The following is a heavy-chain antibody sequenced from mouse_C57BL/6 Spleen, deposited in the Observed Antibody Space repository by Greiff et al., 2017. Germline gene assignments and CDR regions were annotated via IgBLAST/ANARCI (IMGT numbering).Heavy chain of an antibody. CDR1: GYTFTSYW. V-gene: IGHV1-53*01. Sequence: QVQLQQPGTELVKPGASVKLSCKASGYTFTSYWMNWVKQRPGQGLEWIGNINPSNGGTNYNEKFKSKATLTVDKSSSTAYMQLSSLTSEDSAVYYCAREGGYYVCWFAYWGQGTLVTVSA. CDR3: AREGGYYVCWFAY. D-gene: IGHD2-3*01. J-gene: IGHJ3*01. CDR2: INPSNGGT.